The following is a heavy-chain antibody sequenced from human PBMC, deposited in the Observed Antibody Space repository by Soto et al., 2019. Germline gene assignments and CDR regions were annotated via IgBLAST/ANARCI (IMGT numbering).Heavy chain of an antibody. J-gene: IGHJ5*01. Sequence: PVGSLRLSCAASGFSFSTYNMDWVRQAPGKGPEWIAYISTTSFTIYYADSVKGRFTISRDNDRNSLYLEMNSLRDEDTAVYYCARDRCYDGTCYSASDSWGQGTLVTV. CDR3: ARDRCYDGTCYSASDS. V-gene: IGHV3-48*02. CDR2: ISTTSFTI. CDR1: GFSFSTYN. D-gene: IGHD2-15*01.